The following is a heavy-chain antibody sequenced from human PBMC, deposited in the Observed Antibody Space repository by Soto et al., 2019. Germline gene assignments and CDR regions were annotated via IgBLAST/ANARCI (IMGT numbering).Heavy chain of an antibody. CDR2: IIPIFGTA. CDR1: GGTFSSYA. J-gene: IGHJ5*02. V-gene: IGHV1-69*12. Sequence: QVQLVQSGAEVKKPGSSVKVSCKASGGTFSSYAISWVRQAPGQGLEWMGGIIPIFGTANYAQKFQGRLTXXAXESTSTAYMELSSLGSEDTAVYYCASAFTGGTTGTAWGQGPLVTVSS. D-gene: IGHD1-1*01. CDR3: ASAFTGGTTGTA.